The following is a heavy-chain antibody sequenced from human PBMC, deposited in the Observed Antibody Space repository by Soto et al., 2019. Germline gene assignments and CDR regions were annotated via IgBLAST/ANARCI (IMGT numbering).Heavy chain of an antibody. CDR3: VRVHADDSSGDYLDY. CDR2: IYFSGAT. CDR1: GASVSSGDYY. V-gene: IGHV4-61*03. D-gene: IGHD6-19*01. Sequence: QVQLQEAGPGLVKPSETLALNCSVSGASVSSGDYYWSWIRQPPGKGLEWIGYIYFSGATSYDPSLKRRVSISIDTFKNHFSRKLKSVTAADTAVYYCVRVHADDSSGDYLDYWVQGLLVSVSS. J-gene: IGHJ4*02.